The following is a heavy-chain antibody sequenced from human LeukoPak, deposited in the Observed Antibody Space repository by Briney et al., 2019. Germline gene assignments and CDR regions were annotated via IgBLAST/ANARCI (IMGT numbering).Heavy chain of an antibody. CDR2: IYYSGST. J-gene: IGHJ5*02. V-gene: IGHV4-30-4*08. CDR1: GGSISSGDYY. Sequence: SQTLSLTCTVSGGSISSGDYYWSWIRQPPGRGLEWFGYIYYSGSTYYNPSLKSRVTISVDTSKNQFSLKLSSVTAADTAVYYCAREAQWLEEEGSRWFDPWGQEPLVTVSS. CDR3: AREAQWLEEEGSRWFDP. D-gene: IGHD6-19*01.